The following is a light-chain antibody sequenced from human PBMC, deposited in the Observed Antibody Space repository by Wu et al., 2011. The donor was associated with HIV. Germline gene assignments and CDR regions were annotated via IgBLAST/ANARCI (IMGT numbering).Light chain of an antibody. CDR2: GS. CDR1: QSVKSD. J-gene: IGKJ1*01. CDR3: QQYNNGPQT. V-gene: IGKV3-15*01. Sequence: ATLSCRASQSVKSDSAWYQQKPGQSPRLLIYGSHQGHWYPSQVQWQWSGTEFTLTINNMQSEDFAVYYCQQYNNGPQTFGQGTKVEMK.